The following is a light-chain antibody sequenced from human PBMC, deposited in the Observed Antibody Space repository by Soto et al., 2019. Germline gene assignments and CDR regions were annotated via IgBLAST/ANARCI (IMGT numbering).Light chain of an antibody. Sequence: QSALTQPPSASGSSWQSVTISCTGTSSDGGGYNYVSWYQQYPGRAPKLMIYEVTKRPSGVPDRFSGSKSGNTASLTVSGLQAEDEADYYCSSYAASNNFYFVFGGGTQLTVL. V-gene: IGLV2-8*01. J-gene: IGLJ3*02. CDR2: EVT. CDR1: SSDGGGYNY. CDR3: SSYAASNNFYFV.